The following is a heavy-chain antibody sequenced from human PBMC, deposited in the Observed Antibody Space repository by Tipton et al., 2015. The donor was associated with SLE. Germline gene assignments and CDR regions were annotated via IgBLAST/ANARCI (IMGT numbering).Heavy chain of an antibody. CDR2: IYYTGST. D-gene: IGHD3-9*01. CDR3: ARAILTAYNFFDY. CDR1: GGSISSYY. Sequence: LRLSCTVSGGSISSYYWSWIRQPPGKGLEWIGYIYYTGSTSYSPSLKSRVTMSVDTSKNQFSLKLTSVTAADTAVYYCARAILTAYNFFDYWGQGTLVTVSS. V-gene: IGHV4-59*01. J-gene: IGHJ4*02.